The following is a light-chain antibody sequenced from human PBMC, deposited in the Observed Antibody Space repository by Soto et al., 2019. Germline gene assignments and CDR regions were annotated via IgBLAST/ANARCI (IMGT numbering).Light chain of an antibody. V-gene: IGLV2-11*01. CDR3: CSYAGSPRVV. CDR2: DVS. Sequence: QSVLTQPRSVSGSPGQSVTISCTGTSSDVGGYNYVSWYQQHPGKAPKLMIYDVSKRPSGVPDRFSGSKSGNTASLTISGLQAEDEADYYCCSYAGSPRVVFGGGTKVTVL. CDR1: SSDVGGYNY. J-gene: IGLJ2*01.